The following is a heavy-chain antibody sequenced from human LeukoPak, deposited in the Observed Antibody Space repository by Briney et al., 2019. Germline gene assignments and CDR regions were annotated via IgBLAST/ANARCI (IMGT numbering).Heavy chain of an antibody. Sequence: PSETLSLTCAVHGGSFSGYYWSWIRQPPGKGLEWIGEINHSGSTNYNPSLKSRVTISVDTSKNQFSLKLSSVAAADTAVYYCAXGYCSGGSCRYSRARLDYWGQGTLVTVSS. D-gene: IGHD2-15*01. CDR1: GGSFSGYY. CDR3: AXGYCSGGSCRYSRARLDY. J-gene: IGHJ4*02. V-gene: IGHV4-34*01. CDR2: INHSGST.